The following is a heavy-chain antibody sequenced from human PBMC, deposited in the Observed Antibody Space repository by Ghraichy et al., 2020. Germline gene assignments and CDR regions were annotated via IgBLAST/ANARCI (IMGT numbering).Heavy chain of an antibody. D-gene: IGHD6-19*01. J-gene: IGHJ4*02. V-gene: IGHV4-34*01. CDR1: GGSFSGYY. CDR3: AREGSSGCTN. CDR2: INHSGST. Sequence: SETLSLTCAVYGGSFSGYYWSWIRQPPGKGLEWIGEINHSGSTNYNPSLKSRVTISVDTSKNQFSLKLSSVTAADTAVYYCAREGSSGCTNWGQGTLVTVSS.